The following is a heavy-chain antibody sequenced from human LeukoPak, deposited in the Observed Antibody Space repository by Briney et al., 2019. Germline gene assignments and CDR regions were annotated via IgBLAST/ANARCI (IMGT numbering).Heavy chain of an antibody. CDR2: IYSGGST. CDR3: ARFPVVGATTLYYFDY. V-gene: IGHV3-53*01. CDR1: GFTVSSNY. Sequence: GGSLRLSRAASGFTVSSNYMSWVRQAPGKGLEWVSVIYSGGSTYYADSVKGRFTISRDNSKNTLYLQMNSLRAEDTAVYYCARFPVVGATTLYYFDYWGQGTLVTVSS. D-gene: IGHD1-26*01. J-gene: IGHJ4*02.